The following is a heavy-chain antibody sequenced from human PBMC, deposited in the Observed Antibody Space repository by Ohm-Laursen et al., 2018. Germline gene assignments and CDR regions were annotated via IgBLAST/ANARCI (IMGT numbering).Heavy chain of an antibody. CDR2: ISGSGGST. CDR1: GFTFSSYA. J-gene: IGHJ4*02. CDR3: AKAGVGAPRYSPCDY. D-gene: IGHD1-26*01. V-gene: IGHV3-23*01. Sequence: SLRLSCAASGFTFSSYAMSWVRQAPGKGLEWVSTISGSGGSTYYADSVKGRFTISRDNSKNTLYLQMNSLRAEDTAVYYCAKAGVGAPRYSPCDYWGQGTLVTVSS.